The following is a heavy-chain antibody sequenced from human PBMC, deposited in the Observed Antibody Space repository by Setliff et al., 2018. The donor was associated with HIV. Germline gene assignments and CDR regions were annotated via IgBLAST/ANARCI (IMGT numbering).Heavy chain of an antibody. CDR1: GYSFSSYA. CDR3: ARGASSETSDSPRIDYFYYLDV. CDR2: INAAKGNT. D-gene: IGHD1-7*01. J-gene: IGHJ6*03. V-gene: IGHV1-3*03. Sequence: ASVKVSCKASGYSFSSYATHWVRQAPGQRPEWMGWINAAKGNTKYAEELQGRVTITRDTSARTVYMELRSLRSEDTAVYYCARGASSETSDSPRIDYFYYLDVWGKGTTVTVSS.